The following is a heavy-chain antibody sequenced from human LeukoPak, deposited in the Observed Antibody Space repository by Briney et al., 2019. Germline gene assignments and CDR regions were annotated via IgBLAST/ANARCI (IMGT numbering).Heavy chain of an antibody. V-gene: IGHV1-69*01. Sequence: SVKVSCMSSGGTFSSYAISWVRQAPGQGLEWMGGIIPIFGTANYAQKFQGRVTITADESTSTAYMELSSLRSEDTAVYYCARDQTAPGSYPRDNWFDPWGQGTLVTVSP. J-gene: IGHJ5*02. CDR1: GGTFSSYA. CDR2: IIPIFGTA. D-gene: IGHD2-15*01. CDR3: ARDQTAPGSYPRDNWFDP.